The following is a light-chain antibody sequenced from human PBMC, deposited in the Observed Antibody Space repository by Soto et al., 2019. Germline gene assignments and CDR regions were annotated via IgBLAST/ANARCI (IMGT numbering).Light chain of an antibody. J-gene: IGLJ1*01. Sequence: QSALTQPRSVSGSPGQSVTISCTGTSSEVGGYNYVSWYQQHPGKAPKLMIYDVSKRPSGVPDRFSGSKSGNTASLTISGLQAEDEADYCCCSYAGSYTYVFGTGTKVTVL. V-gene: IGLV2-11*01. CDR3: CSYAGSYTYV. CDR2: DVS. CDR1: SSEVGGYNY.